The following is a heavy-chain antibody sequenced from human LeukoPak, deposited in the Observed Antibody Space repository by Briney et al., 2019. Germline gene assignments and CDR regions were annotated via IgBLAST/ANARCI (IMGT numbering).Heavy chain of an antibody. CDR3: AVNSGPPSENYYYYYGMDV. J-gene: IGHJ6*02. CDR2: IIPIFGTA. Sequence: SVKVSCKASGGTFSSYAISWVRQAPGQGLEWMGGIIPIFGTANYAQKFQGRVTITADESTSTAYMELSSLRSEDTAVYYCAVNSGPPSENYYYYYGMDVWGQGTTVTVSS. CDR1: GGTFSSYA. V-gene: IGHV1-69*13. D-gene: IGHD5-12*01.